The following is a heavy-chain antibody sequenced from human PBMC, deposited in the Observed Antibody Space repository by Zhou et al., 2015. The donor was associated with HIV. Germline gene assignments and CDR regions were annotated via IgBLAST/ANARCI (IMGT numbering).Heavy chain of an antibody. CDR3: ARLAASGFDF. J-gene: IGHJ4*01. V-gene: IGHV3-7*01. CDR1: GFTFTDYW. D-gene: IGHD6-13*01. CDR2: IKFDGDEK. Sequence: VQLVESGGGVVQPGRSLRLSCAASGFTFTDYWMAWVRQAPGTGPEWVASIKFDGDEKSYVDSVKGRFTISRDDATNSLYLQMNSLRVDDTGVYYCARLAASGFDFWGQGVLVTVSS.